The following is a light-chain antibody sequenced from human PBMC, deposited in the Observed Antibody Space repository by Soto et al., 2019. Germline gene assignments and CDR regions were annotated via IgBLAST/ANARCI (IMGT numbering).Light chain of an antibody. CDR1: SSDVGSYDL. V-gene: IGLV2-23*02. CDR3: CSSAGGGTYV. J-gene: IGLJ1*01. Sequence: QSALTQPASVSGSPGQSIAISCTGTSSDVGSYDLVSWYQQHPGKAPKRMIYEVTKRPSGVSSRFSGSKSGNTASLTISGLQAEGDADYYCCSSAGGGTYVFGTGTKVTVL. CDR2: EVT.